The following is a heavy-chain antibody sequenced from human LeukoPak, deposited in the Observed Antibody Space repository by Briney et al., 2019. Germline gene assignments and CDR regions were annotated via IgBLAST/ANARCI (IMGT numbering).Heavy chain of an antibody. CDR3: ARVVSGSYVDYYYYYMDV. CDR2: ISSSGSTI. Sequence: GGSLRLSCAASGFTFSSYEMNWVRQAPGKGLEWVSYISSSGSTIYYADSVKGRFTISRDNAKNSLYLQMNSLRAEDTAVYYCARVVSGSYVDYYYYYMDVWGKGTTVTISS. CDR1: GFTFSSYE. J-gene: IGHJ6*03. D-gene: IGHD3-10*01. V-gene: IGHV3-48*03.